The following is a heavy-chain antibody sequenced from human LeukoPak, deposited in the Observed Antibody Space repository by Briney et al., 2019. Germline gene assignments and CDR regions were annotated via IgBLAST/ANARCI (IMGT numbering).Heavy chain of an antibody. CDR2: IKSKTDGGTT. J-gene: IGHJ4*02. CDR1: GFTFSNAW. CDR3: TTGSFVRQLWSLAESPDLDY. D-gene: IGHD5-18*01. V-gene: IGHV3-15*01. Sequence: GGSLRLSCAASGFTFSNAWMSWVRQAPGKGLEWVGRIKSKTDGGTTDYAAPVKGRFTISRDDSKNTLYLQMNSLKTEDTAVYYCTTGSFVRQLWSLAESPDLDYWGQGTLVTVSS.